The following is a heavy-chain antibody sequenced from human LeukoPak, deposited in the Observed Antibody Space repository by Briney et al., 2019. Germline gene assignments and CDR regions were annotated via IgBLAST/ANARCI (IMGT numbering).Heavy chain of an antibody. CDR2: ISSDGSTK. CDR1: GFTFSNYP. CDR3: ARDYSGVDY. Sequence: PGRSLRLSCAASGFTFSNYPIHWVRQAPGKGLEWVAVISSDGSTKYYADSVKGRFTISRDNSKNTLYLQMNSLKAEGTAVYYCARDYSGVDYWGQGTLVTVSS. J-gene: IGHJ4*02. D-gene: IGHD5-12*01. V-gene: IGHV3-30-3*01.